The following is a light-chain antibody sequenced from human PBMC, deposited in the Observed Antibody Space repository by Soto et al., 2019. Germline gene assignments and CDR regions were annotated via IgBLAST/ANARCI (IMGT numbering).Light chain of an antibody. CDR1: QSVSSN. V-gene: IGKV3-15*01. CDR3: QKYNNWPRT. CDR2: GAS. Sequence: EIVMTQSPATLYVSQGERAPLSCRASQSVSSNLAWYQQKPGQAPRLLIYGASTRATGIPARFSGSGSGTEFTLTISSLQSEDFAVYYCQKYNNWPRTFGQGTKVDIK. J-gene: IGKJ1*01.